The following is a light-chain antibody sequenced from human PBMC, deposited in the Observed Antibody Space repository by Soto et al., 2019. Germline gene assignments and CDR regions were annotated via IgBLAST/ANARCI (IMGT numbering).Light chain of an antibody. Sequence: IHLTQSPSSRYAHVGDRVTITCWASQGISSYLAWYQQKPGKAPKLLIYAASTLQSGVPSRFCGSGSGTDFTLTISSLQPEDIATYYCQQYENLPTFGQGTKLDIK. CDR2: AAS. CDR1: QGISSY. V-gene: IGKV1-9*01. CDR3: QQYENLPT. J-gene: IGKJ5*01.